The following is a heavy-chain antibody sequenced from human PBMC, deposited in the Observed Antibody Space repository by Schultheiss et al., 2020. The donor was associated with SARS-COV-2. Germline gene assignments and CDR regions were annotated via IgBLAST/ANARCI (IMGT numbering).Heavy chain of an antibody. D-gene: IGHD1-26*01. Sequence: ASVKVSCKASGYTFTSYGISWVRQAPGQGLEWMGWISAYNGNTNYAQKLQGRVTMTTDTSTSTAYMELRSLRSDDTAVYYCARAKLRRYGGGYYFDYWGQGTLVTVSS. V-gene: IGHV1-18*01. J-gene: IGHJ4*02. CDR1: GYTFTSYG. CDR2: ISAYNGNT. CDR3: ARAKLRRYGGGYYFDY.